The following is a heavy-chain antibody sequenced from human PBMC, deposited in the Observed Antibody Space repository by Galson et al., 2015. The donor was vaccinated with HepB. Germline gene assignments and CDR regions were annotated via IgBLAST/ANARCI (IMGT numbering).Heavy chain of an antibody. CDR2: INPNSGGT. D-gene: IGHD3-10*01. CDR1: GYTFTGYY. Sequence: SVKVSCKASGYTFTGYYMHWVRQAPGQGLEWMGRINPNSGGTNYAQKFQGRVTMTRDTSISTAYMELSRLRSDDTAVYYCARDVGDYYYGSGSYNDYWGQGTLVTVSS. CDR3: ARDVGDYYYGSGSYNDY. J-gene: IGHJ4*02. V-gene: IGHV1-2*06.